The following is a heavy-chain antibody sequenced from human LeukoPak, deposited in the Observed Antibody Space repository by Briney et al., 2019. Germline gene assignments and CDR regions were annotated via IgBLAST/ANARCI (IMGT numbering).Heavy chain of an antibody. V-gene: IGHV4-59*01. CDR2: IYYSGST. CDR3: VRERYCSGGSCYWGGRYFDY. J-gene: IGHJ4*02. Sequence: SETLSLTCTVSGGSISSYYWSWIRQPPGKGLEWIGYIYYSGSTNYNPSLKSRVTISVDTSKNQFSLKLSSVTAADTAVYYCVRERYCSGGSCYWGGRYFDYWGQGTLVTVSS. CDR1: GGSISSYY. D-gene: IGHD2-15*01.